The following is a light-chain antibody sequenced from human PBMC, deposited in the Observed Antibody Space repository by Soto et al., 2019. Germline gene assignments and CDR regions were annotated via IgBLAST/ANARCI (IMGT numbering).Light chain of an antibody. V-gene: IGKV3-11*01. CDR1: QSVSSN. CDR3: QQCSSWPPLT. CDR2: GAS. J-gene: IGKJ4*01. Sequence: EIVMTQSPATLSVSPGERATLSCRASQSVSSNLAWYQQKPGQAPRLLIYGASNRATGIPARFSGSGSGTDFTLTISSLEPEDFAVYYCQQCSSWPPLTFGGGTKVDIK.